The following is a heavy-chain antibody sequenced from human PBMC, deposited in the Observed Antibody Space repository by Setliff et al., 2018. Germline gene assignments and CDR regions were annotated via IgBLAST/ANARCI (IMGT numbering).Heavy chain of an antibody. D-gene: IGHD5-18*01. CDR2: INQDGDAQ. J-gene: IGHJ4*02. V-gene: IGHV3-7*01. CDR3: AKFVGYTYGYDY. Sequence: GGSLRLSCAASGFSLGDYYMTWVRQPPGKGLEWVANINQDGDAQFYVDSVKGRFTISRDNAKNSLFLQMNSLRAEDTALYYCAKFVGYTYGYDYWGRGTLVTVSS. CDR1: GFSLGDYY.